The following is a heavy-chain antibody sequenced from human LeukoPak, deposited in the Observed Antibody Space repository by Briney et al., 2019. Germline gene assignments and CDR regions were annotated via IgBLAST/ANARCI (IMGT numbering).Heavy chain of an antibody. CDR3: ARGDYGDY. D-gene: IGHD4/OR15-4a*01. J-gene: IGHJ4*02. V-gene: IGHV4-38-2*01. CDR2: IHYSGSA. CDR1: GYSINSGYY. Sequence: PSETLSLTCAVSGYSINSGYYWGWTRPPPGKGLEWIGNIHYSGSAYYNPSLKSRVTISVDTSKNQFSLKVSSVTAADTAVYYCARGDYGDYWGQGALVTVSS.